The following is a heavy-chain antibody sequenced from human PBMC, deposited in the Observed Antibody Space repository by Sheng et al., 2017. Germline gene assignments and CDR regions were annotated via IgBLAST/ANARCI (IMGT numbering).Heavy chain of an antibody. D-gene: IGHD1-1*01. V-gene: IGHV3-33*01. CDR1: GFTFSSYG. J-gene: IGHJ3*02. CDR2: IWYDGSNK. CDR3: ARPVWNDVEGGAFDI. Sequence: QVQLVESGGGVVQPGRSLRLSCAASGFTFSSYGMHWVRQAPGKGLEWVAVIWYDGSNKYYADSVKGRFTISRDNSKNTLYLQMNSLRAEDTAVYYCARPVWNDVEGGAFDIWGQGTMVTVSS.